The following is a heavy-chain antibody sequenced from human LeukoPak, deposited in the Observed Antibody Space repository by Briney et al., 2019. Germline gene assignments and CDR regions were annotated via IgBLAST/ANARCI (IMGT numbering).Heavy chain of an antibody. CDR1: GYTFTSYG. J-gene: IGHJ4*02. CDR2: ISAYNGNT. D-gene: IGHD5-18*01. CDR3: ARQVRAAMVPSALALGY. V-gene: IGHV1-18*01. Sequence: ASVKVSCKASGYTFTSYGISWVRQAPGQGLEWMGWISAYNGNTNYAQKLQGRVTMTTDTSTSTAYMELRSLGSDDTAVYYCARQVRAAMVPSALALGYWGQGTLVTVSS.